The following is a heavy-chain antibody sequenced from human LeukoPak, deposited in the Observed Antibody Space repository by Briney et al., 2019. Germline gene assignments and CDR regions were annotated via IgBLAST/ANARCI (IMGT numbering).Heavy chain of an antibody. CDR1: GFTFSSYA. CDR2: ISYDGSNK. J-gene: IGHJ6*03. V-gene: IGHV3-30*04. Sequence: GGSLRLSCAASGFTFSSYAMHWVRQAPGKGLEWGAVISYDGSNKYYADSVKGRFTISRDNAKNSLYLQINSLKVEDTAIYYCARDDGDVWGIGTTVTVSS. CDR3: ARDDGDV.